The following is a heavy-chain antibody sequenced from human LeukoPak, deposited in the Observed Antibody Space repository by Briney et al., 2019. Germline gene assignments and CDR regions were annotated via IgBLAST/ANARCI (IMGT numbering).Heavy chain of an antibody. CDR1: GGSISGYY. CDR3: ASQNRYCTNGVCFNYFDY. D-gene: IGHD2-8*01. CDR2: IYYSGST. Sequence: SETLSLTCTVSGGSISGYYWSWIRQPPGKRLEWIGYIYYSGSTNYNPSLKSRVTISVDTSKNQFSLKVTSVTAADTAVYYCASQNRYCTNGVCFNYFDYWGQGTLVTVSS. J-gene: IGHJ4*02. V-gene: IGHV4-59*08.